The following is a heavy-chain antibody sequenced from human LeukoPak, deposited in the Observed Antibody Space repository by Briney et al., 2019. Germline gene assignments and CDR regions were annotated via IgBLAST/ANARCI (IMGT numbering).Heavy chain of an antibody. CDR3: ASDSSWSFDN. CDR2: IGSGYNSA. J-gene: IGHJ4*02. Sequence: GRSLRLSCAASGFTFSSYAMHRVRQAPGKGLEWISYIGSGYNSAYADSVRGRFTISRDNSRTSLYLQMNNLRAEDTAVYYCASDSSWSFDNWGQGTVVTVSS. CDR1: GFTFSSYA. D-gene: IGHD2-8*02. V-gene: IGHV3-48*04.